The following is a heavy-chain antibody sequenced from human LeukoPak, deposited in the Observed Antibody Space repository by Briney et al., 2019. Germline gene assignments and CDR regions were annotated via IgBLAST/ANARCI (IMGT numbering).Heavy chain of an antibody. CDR2: VSAYDGST. CDR3: ARGGRDGMDV. Sequence: ASVKVSCKASGYSFTSYGFTWVRRAPGQGLEWMGWVSAYDGSTNYAQKIRGRVTMTTDASKNTVYMELRSLRFDDTAVYYCARGGRDGMDVWGQGTTVSVSS. J-gene: IGHJ6*02. D-gene: IGHD3-10*01. CDR1: GYSFTSYG. V-gene: IGHV1-18*01.